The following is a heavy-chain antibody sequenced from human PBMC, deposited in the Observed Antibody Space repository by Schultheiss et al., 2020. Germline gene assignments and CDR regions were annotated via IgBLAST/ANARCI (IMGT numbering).Heavy chain of an antibody. Sequence: GGSLRLSCAASGFTFSSYAMSWVRQAPGKGLEWVSAISGSGGSTYYADSVKGRFTISRDNSKNTLYLQMNSLRAEDTAVYYCAKDKGLGYCSGGSCLAGYWGQGTLVTVSS. J-gene: IGHJ4*02. CDR2: ISGSGGST. CDR1: GFTFSSYA. CDR3: AKDKGLGYCSGGSCLAGY. V-gene: IGHV3-23*01. D-gene: IGHD2-15*01.